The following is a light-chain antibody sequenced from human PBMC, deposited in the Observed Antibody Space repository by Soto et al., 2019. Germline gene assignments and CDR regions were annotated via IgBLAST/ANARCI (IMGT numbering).Light chain of an antibody. CDR1: QSVSSY. Sequence: ETVMTQSPATLSLSPGERATLSCRASQSVSSYLAWYQQKPGQAPRILIYDISSRATGVPARFSGSGSGTEFTLSISGLQSEDFAVYFCQQYNNWPFSFGQGTRLEIK. V-gene: IGKV3-15*01. J-gene: IGKJ5*01. CDR3: QQYNNWPFS. CDR2: DIS.